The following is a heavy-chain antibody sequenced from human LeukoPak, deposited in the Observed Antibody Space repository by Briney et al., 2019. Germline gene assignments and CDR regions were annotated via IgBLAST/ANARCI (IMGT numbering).Heavy chain of an antibody. V-gene: IGHV3-48*04. J-gene: IGHJ4*02. CDR1: GFTFSTYA. D-gene: IGHD3-10*01. CDR3: TRDRGSTTMLRGVNHY. Sequence: QPGGSLRLSCEASGFTFSTYAMNWVRQAPGKGLEWVSHISSGSATTFYADSVKGRFTISRDNTRNSLSLQINDLRVEDTAVYYCTRDRGSTTMLRGVNHYWGQGTLVTVSS. CDR2: ISSGSATT.